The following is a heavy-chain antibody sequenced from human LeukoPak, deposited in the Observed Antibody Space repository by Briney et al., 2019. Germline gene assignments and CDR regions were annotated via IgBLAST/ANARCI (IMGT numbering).Heavy chain of an antibody. CDR2: INPNSGGT. J-gene: IGHJ4*02. Sequence: ASVKVSCKASGYTFTGYYMHWVRQAPGRGLEWMGRINPNSGGTNYAQKFQGRVTMTRDTSISTAYMELSRLRSDDTAVYYCARDLAGLLQRQYSVATITGGNDYWGQGTLVTVSS. CDR1: GYTFTGYY. CDR3: ARDLAGLLQRQYSVATITGGNDY. D-gene: IGHD5-12*01. V-gene: IGHV1-2*06.